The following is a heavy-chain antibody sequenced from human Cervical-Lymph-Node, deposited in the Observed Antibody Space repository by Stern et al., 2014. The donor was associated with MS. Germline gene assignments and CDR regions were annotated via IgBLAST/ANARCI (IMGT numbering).Heavy chain of an antibody. CDR2: INPNSGGT. D-gene: IGHD3-3*01. CDR3: GRGSGTAYDLRGDY. J-gene: IGHJ4*02. Sequence: QVQLVQSGAEAKAPGASMKVSCRASGYIFTDYYLHWVRQAPGQGLEWLGWINPNSGGTNYAQKFQGRVTMTRGTTTSPPYMELRWLGYADAAVYYCGRGSGTAYDLRGDYWGQGTLVTVSS. CDR1: GYIFTDYY. V-gene: IGHV1-2*02.